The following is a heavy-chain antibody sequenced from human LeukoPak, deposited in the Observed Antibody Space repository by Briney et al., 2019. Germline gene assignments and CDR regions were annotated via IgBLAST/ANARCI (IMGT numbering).Heavy chain of an antibody. CDR1: GFSFDAYT. J-gene: IGHJ4*02. CDR2: ISWDGGGT. D-gene: IGHD5-18*01. V-gene: IGHV3-43*01. Sequence: SGGSLRLSCAASGFSFDAYTMHWVRQTPGKGLEWVSLISWDGGGTYYRDSVKGRFTISRDNSQNSLYLQMNSLRTEDTALYYCAKDLTRGYTYGFFDSWGQGTLVTVSS. CDR3: AKDLTRGYTYGFFDS.